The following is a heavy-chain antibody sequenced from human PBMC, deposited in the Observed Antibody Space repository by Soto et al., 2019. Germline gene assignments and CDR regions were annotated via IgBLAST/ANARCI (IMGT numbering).Heavy chain of an antibody. CDR1: GFTFSSYW. CDR3: ARVGYSYGSYYFDY. Sequence: GGSLRLSCAASGFTFSSYWMHWVRQAPGKGLGWVSRINSDGSSTSYADSVKGRFTISRDNAKNTLYRQMNSLRAEDTAVYYCARVGYSYGSYYFDYWGQGTLVTVSS. V-gene: IGHV3-74*01. CDR2: INSDGSST. J-gene: IGHJ4*02. D-gene: IGHD5-18*01.